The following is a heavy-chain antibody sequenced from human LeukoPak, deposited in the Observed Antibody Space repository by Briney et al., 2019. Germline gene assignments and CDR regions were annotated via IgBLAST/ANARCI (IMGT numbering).Heavy chain of an antibody. Sequence: SETLSLTCTVSGGSINISDYYWGWIRQPPGKGLEWIGSMHYSGSTYYNPSLKSRVTLSVDTSKNQFSLKLGSVTAADTAVYYCARQPYMLGAYYFDYWGQGTLVTVSS. D-gene: IGHD1-26*01. J-gene: IGHJ4*02. CDR2: MHYSGST. V-gene: IGHV4-39*01. CDR3: ARQPYMLGAYYFDY. CDR1: GGSINISDYY.